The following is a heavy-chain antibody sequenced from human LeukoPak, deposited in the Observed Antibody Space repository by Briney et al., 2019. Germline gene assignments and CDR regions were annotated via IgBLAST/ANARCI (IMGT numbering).Heavy chain of an antibody. D-gene: IGHD6-13*01. Sequence: PSGTLSLTCAVSGXSISSSAWWSWVRQPPGKGLEWIGEVYHSGSTNYNSFLKSRVTISVDNSKNQFSLKLTSATAADTAVYYCARDLGSSWFEPLDYWGQGILVIVSS. CDR2: VYHSGST. J-gene: IGHJ4*02. V-gene: IGHV4-4*02. CDR1: GXSISSSAW. CDR3: ARDLGSSWFEPLDY.